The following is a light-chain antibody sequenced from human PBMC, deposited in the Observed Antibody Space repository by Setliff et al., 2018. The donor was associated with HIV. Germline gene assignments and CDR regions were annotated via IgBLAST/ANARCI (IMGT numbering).Light chain of an antibody. Sequence: YELTQPPSVSVAPGKTARIACGGNNIGSKSVHWYQQKPGQAPVLVVYDDYDRPSGIPERFSGSNSGNTATLTISRVEAGDEADYFCQVWDSSSDHPVFGGGTKVTVL. V-gene: IGLV3-21*03. CDR3: QVWDSSSDHPV. J-gene: IGLJ3*02. CDR2: DDY. CDR1: NIGSKS.